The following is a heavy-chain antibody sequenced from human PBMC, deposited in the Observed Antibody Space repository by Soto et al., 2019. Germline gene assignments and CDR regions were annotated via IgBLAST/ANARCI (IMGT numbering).Heavy chain of an antibody. Sequence: QITLKESGPTLVKPTQTLTLTCTFSGFSLTTRGPGVGWIRQPPGKALEWLDVIYWDEDKRYSPSLKNRLTITQHTSKNQVVLTLTIMVPVDTATYYCAHTDYYGSWNFGYWGQGTLVTVSS. D-gene: IGHD3-10*01. V-gene: IGHV2-5*02. CDR1: GFSLTTRGPG. CDR2: IYWDEDK. J-gene: IGHJ4*02. CDR3: AHTDYYGSWNFGY.